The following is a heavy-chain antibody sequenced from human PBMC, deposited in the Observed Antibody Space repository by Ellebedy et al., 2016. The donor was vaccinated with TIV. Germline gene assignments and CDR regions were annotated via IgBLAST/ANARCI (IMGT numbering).Heavy chain of an antibody. Sequence: ASVKVSCXASGYTFTSYAMHWVRQAPGQRLEWMGWINAGNGNTKYSQKFQGRVTITRDTSASTAYMELSSLRSEDTAVYYCARDCSGGSCSRGFEDYYYYGMDVWGQGTTVTVSS. CDR3: ARDCSGGSCSRGFEDYYYYGMDV. CDR2: INAGNGNT. CDR1: GYTFTSYA. D-gene: IGHD2-15*01. V-gene: IGHV1-3*01. J-gene: IGHJ6*02.